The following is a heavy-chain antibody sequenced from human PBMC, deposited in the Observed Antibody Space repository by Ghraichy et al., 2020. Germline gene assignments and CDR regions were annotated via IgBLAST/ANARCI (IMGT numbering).Heavy chain of an antibody. CDR3: ASYSNYGPFDY. Sequence: GGSLRLSCAASGFTFSSYSMNWVRQAPGKGLEWVSYISSSSTIYYADSVKGRFTISRDNAKNSLYLQMNSLRDEDTAVYYCASYSNYGPFDYWGQGTLVTVSS. CDR2: ISSSSTI. CDR1: GFTFSSYS. J-gene: IGHJ4*02. V-gene: IGHV3-48*02. D-gene: IGHD4-11*01.